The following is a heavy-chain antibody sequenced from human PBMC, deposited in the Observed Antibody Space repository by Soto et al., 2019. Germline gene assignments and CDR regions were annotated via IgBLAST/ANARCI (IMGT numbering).Heavy chain of an antibody. V-gene: IGHV4-4*02. CDR2: IYHSGSS. J-gene: IGHJ6*02. CDR1: GGSISSSKC. Sequence: QVQLQESGPGLVKPSGTLSLTCAVSGGSISSSKCWRWVRQPPGKGLEWIGEIYHSGSSNYNPSLKSRFPISVDASKIQFTLKLSSVTAAHTAVYYCASDQYYYDVGYSGMEVWGQWTTVTVSS. CDR3: ASDQYYYDVGYSGMEV. D-gene: IGHD3-22*01.